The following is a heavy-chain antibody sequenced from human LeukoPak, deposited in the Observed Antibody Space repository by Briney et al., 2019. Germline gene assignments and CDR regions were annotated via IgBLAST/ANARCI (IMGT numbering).Heavy chain of an antibody. CDR3: ATWGIAVAGTFDY. CDR1: GGSISSSY. J-gene: IGHJ4*02. Sequence: SETLSLTCTVSGGSISSSYWSWIRQPPGKGLEWVGYIYYSGSTNYNPSFKSRVAISVDTSKNQFSLKLSSVTAADTAVYYCATWGIAVAGTFDYWGQGTLVTVSS. V-gene: IGHV4-59*08. D-gene: IGHD6-19*01. CDR2: IYYSGST.